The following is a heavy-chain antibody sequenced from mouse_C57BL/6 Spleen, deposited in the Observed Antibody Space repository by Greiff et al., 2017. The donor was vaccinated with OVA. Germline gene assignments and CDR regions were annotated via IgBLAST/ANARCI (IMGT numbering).Heavy chain of an antibody. V-gene: IGHV1-5*01. CDR3: TRGGDGYYFAY. J-gene: IGHJ3*01. CDR2: IYPGNSDT. D-gene: IGHD2-3*01. CDR1: GYTFTSYW. Sequence: VQLQQSGTVLARPGASVKMSCKTSGYTFTSYWMHWVKQRPGQGLEWIGAIYPGNSDTSYNQKFKGKANLTAVTSASTAYMELSSLTNEDSAVYYCTRGGDGYYFAYWGQGTLVTVSA.